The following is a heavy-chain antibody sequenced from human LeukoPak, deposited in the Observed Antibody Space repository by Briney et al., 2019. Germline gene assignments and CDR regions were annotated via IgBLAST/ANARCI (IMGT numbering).Heavy chain of an antibody. CDR1: GGTFSSYA. CDR3: AREVVRGVRSLYYFDY. V-gene: IGHV1-69*13. CDR2: IIPIFGTA. D-gene: IGHD3-10*01. Sequence: SVKVSCKASGGTFSSYAISWVRQAPGQGLEWMGGIIPIFGTANYAQKFQGRVTITADESTSTAYMELSSLRSEDTAVYYCAREVVRGVRSLYYFDYWGQGTLVTVSS. J-gene: IGHJ4*02.